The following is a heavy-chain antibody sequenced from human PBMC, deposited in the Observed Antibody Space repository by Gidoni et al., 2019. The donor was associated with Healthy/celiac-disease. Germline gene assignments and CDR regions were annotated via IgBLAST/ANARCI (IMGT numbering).Heavy chain of an antibody. CDR3: AKGTPGVVVTAIPFDY. V-gene: IGHV3-23*01. CDR1: GFTFSSYA. D-gene: IGHD2-21*02. J-gene: IGHJ4*02. CDR2: ISGSGGST. Sequence: EVQLLESGGGLVQPGGSLRLSCAASGFTFSSYAMSWVRQAPGKGLEWVSAISGSGGSTYYADSVKGRFTISRDNSKNTLYLQMNSLRAEDTAVYYCAKGTPGVVVTAIPFDYWGQGTLVTVSS.